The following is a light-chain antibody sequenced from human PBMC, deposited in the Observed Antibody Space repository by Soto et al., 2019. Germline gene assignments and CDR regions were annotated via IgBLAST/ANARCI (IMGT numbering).Light chain of an antibody. CDR3: TSWTTSTTMI. J-gene: IGLJ2*01. CDR1: RSDIGAYNF. V-gene: IGLV2-14*03. CDR2: DVN. Sequence: QSALTQPASVSGSPGQSITISCTGTRSDIGAYNFVSWYQQHPGEVPKLMLYDVNVRPSGVSNRFSGSKSGNTAPLPISGLQAEDEADYYCTSWTTSTTMIFGGGTKVTVL.